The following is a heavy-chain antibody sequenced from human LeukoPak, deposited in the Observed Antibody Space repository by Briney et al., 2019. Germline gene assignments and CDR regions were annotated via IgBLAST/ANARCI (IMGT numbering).Heavy chain of an antibody. V-gene: IGHV1-3*03. J-gene: IGHJ5*02. CDR2: INAGNGNT. CDR1: GYTFTSYA. D-gene: IGHD3-16*02. CDR3: ARVVRYVSYNWFDP. Sequence: ASVKVSCKASGYTFTSYAMHWVRQAPGQRLEWMGWINAGNGNTKYSQEFQGRVTITRDTSASTAYMELSSLRSEDMAVYYCARVVRYVSYNWFDPWGQGTLVTVSS.